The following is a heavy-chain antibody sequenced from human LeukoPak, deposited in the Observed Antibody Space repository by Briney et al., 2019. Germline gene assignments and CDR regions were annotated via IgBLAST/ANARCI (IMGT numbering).Heavy chain of an antibody. CDR1: GGSFSGYY. D-gene: IGHD3-22*01. V-gene: IGHV4-34*01. J-gene: IGHJ4*02. Sequence: SETLSLTCAVYGGSFSGYYWSWIRQPPGKGLEWIGEIYHSGSTNYNPSLKSRVTISVDKSKNQFSLKLSSVTAADTAVYYCATSDYYDSSGYSLFDYWGQGTLVTVSS. CDR3: ATSDYYDSSGYSLFDY. CDR2: IYHSGST.